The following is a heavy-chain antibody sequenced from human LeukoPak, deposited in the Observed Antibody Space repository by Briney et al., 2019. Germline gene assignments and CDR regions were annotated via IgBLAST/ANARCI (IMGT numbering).Heavy chain of an antibody. CDR3: ARSQYYDFWSGYYTRYYYGMDV. D-gene: IGHD3-3*01. CDR2: IYYSGST. CDR1: GGSISSGGYS. V-gene: IGHV4-61*08. Sequence: SETLSLTCAVSGGSISSGGYSWSWIRQPPGKGLEWIGYIYYSGSTNYNPSLKSRVTISVDTSKNQFSLKLSSVTAADTAVYYCARSQYYDFWSGYYTRYYYGMDVWGQGTTVTVSS. J-gene: IGHJ6*02.